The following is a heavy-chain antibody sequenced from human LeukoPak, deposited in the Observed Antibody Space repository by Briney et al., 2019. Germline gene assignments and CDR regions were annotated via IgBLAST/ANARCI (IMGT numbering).Heavy chain of an antibody. CDR1: GGSISTYY. J-gene: IGHJ4*02. CDR3: AGGREEVDFDN. Sequence: PSETLSLTCTVSGGSISTYYWSWIRQPPGKGLEWIGYIYYSGSTRNNPSLKSRVTVSLDTSMNQFYLKLTSVTAADTAVYYCAGGREEVDFDNWGQGTLVTVSS. CDR2: IYYSGST. V-gene: IGHV4-59*01. D-gene: IGHD2-15*01.